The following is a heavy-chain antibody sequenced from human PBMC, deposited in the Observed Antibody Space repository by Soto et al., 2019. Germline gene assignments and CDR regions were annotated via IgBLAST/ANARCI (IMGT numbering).Heavy chain of an antibody. CDR3: ARNRELDP. CDR2: ISYDGSNK. V-gene: IGHV3-30-3*01. J-gene: IGHJ5*02. Sequence: VQLVESGGGVVQPGRSLRLSCAASGFTFSSYAMHWVRQAPGKGLEWVAVISYDGSNKYYADSVKGRFTISRDNSKNTLYLQMNSLRAEDTAVYYCARNRELDPWGQGTLVTVSS. CDR1: GFTFSSYA.